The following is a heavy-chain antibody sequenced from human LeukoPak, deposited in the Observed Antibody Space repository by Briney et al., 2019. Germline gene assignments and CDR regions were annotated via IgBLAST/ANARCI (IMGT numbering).Heavy chain of an antibody. CDR1: GGSINTYY. D-gene: IGHD6-13*01. V-gene: IGHV4-59*01. Sequence: SETLSLTCTVSGGSINTYYWSWIRQPPGKGLEWIGDIYYSGNTSYNPSLKSRVTISVDTSKNQFSLKLSSVTAADTAVYYCARDQPPIAAAGSGMDVWGQGTTVTVSS. J-gene: IGHJ6*02. CDR2: IYYSGNT. CDR3: ARDQPPIAAAGSGMDV.